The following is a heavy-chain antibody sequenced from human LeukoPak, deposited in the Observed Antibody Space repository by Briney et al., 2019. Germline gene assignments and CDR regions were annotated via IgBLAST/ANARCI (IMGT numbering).Heavy chain of an antibody. CDR1: GYTFTSYG. CDR3: ARGTGFLEWLSPYYYFDY. CDR2: ISAYNGNT. D-gene: IGHD3-3*01. J-gene: IGHJ4*02. V-gene: IGHV1-18*01. Sequence: ASVKVSCKASGYTFTSYGISWVRQAPGQGLEWMGWISAYNGNTNYAQKLQGRATMTTDTSTSTAYMELRSLRSDDTAVYYCARGTGFLEWLSPYYYFDYWGQGTLVTVSS.